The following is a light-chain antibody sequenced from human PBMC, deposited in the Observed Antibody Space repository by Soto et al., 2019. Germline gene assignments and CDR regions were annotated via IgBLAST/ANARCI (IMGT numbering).Light chain of an antibody. V-gene: IGLV2-8*01. CDR1: SIDVGGYNY. CDR3: SSYAGSNRV. CDR2: EVS. J-gene: IGLJ1*01. Sequence: SALTQPPSASGSPGQSVTISCTGTSIDVGGYNYVSWYQQHPGKAPKLMIYEVSKRPSGVPDRFSGSKSGNTASLTVSGLQAEDEADYYCSSYAGSNRVFGTGTKVTVL.